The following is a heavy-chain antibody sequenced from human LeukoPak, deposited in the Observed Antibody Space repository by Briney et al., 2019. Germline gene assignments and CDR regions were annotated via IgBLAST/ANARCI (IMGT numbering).Heavy chain of an antibody. Sequence: GASVKVSCKASGGTFSSYAISWVRQAPGQGLEWMGGIIPIFGTANYAQKFQGRVTITADESTSTAYMELSSLRSEDTAVYYCARQEQVGDVYFDYWGQGTLVTVSS. V-gene: IGHV1-69*13. D-gene: IGHD3-10*01. CDR1: GGTFSSYA. CDR3: ARQEQVGDVYFDY. J-gene: IGHJ4*02. CDR2: IIPIFGTA.